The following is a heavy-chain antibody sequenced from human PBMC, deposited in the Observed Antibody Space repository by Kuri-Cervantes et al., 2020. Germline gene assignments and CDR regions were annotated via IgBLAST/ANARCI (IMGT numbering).Heavy chain of an antibody. CDR2: IWYDGSNK. J-gene: IGHJ3*02. Sequence: GESLKISCAASGFTFSNYGMHWVRQAPGKGLEWVAVIWYDGSNKYYADSVKGRFTISRDNAKNSLYLQMNSLRAEDTAVYYCASGDYVRGAFDIWGQGTMVTVSS. D-gene: IGHD4-17*01. CDR3: ASGDYVRGAFDI. CDR1: GFTFSNYG. V-gene: IGHV3-33*03.